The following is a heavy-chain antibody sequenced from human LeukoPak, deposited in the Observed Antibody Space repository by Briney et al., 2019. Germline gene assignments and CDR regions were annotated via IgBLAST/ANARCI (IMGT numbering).Heavy chain of an antibody. J-gene: IGHJ3*02. CDR3: ATEGGSGSYYGDDAFDM. V-gene: IGHV3-15*01. D-gene: IGHD3-10*01. CDR1: GFSFTSNW. Sequence: GGALRLSCEASGFSFTSNWMSWVGQAPGKGLEWVGRVKSKADDGTTDYGARVQGRFTIERDDSKNKMSVKMKRVKTEDRAVYYCATEGGSGSYYGDDAFDMWGQGTMVTVSS. CDR2: VKSKADDGTT.